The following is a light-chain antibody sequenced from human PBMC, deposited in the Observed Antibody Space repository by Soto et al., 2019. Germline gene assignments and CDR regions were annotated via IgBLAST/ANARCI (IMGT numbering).Light chain of an antibody. Sequence: QSVLTQPPSASGTPGQRVTISCSGSSSNIGSNTVNWYQQLPGTAPKLLIYSNNQRPSGVPDRFSGSRSGTSASLAISGPQAEDEADYDCAAWDDSLNAWVFGGGTKLTVL. CDR2: SNN. CDR1: SSNIGSNT. V-gene: IGLV1-44*01. J-gene: IGLJ3*02. CDR3: AAWDDSLNAWV.